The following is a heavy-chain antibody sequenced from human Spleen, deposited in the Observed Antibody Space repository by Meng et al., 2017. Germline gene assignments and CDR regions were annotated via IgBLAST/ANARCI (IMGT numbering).Heavy chain of an antibody. Sequence: GESLKISCAASGVTFSNYDMNWVRQTPGKGLVWVSRINTDATITTYADSVKGRFTISRDDAKNTVYLQMNSLRAEDTAVYYCARDADWVIFDHWGQGALVTVSS. CDR2: INTDATIT. D-gene: IGHD3-9*01. J-gene: IGHJ4*02. CDR3: ARDADWVIFDH. CDR1: GVTFSNYD. V-gene: IGHV3-74*03.